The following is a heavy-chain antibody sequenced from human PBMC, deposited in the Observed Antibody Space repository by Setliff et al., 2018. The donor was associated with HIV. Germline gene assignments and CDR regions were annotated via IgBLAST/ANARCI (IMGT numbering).Heavy chain of an antibody. CDR3: ARGSGRFCSGGRCSAFDY. J-gene: IGHJ4*02. CDR2: INDSGNT. V-gene: IGHV4-34*01. D-gene: IGHD2-15*01. Sequence: SETLSLTCAVYAGSLSGYYWSWIRQSPGKGLEWIGEINDSGNTNYNPSLKSRVTISVDTSKNHFSLRLSSVTAADTAVYYCARGSGRFCSGGRCSAFDYWGQGTLVTVSS. CDR1: AGSLSGYY.